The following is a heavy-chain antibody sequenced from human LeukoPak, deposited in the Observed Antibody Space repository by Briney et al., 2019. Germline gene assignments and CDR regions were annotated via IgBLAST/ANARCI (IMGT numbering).Heavy chain of an antibody. J-gene: IGHJ4*02. V-gene: IGHV3-11*04. CDR3: ARVGKGPLAARPGPSDY. CDR1: GFTFGDWY. Sequence: GGSLRLSCAASGFTFGDWYMSWIRQAPGKRLEWVSYISSSVDSGRTIYYADSVKGRFTISRDNAKNSLYLQMNSLRAEDTAVYYCARVGKGPLAARPGPSDYWGQGTLVTVSS. D-gene: IGHD6-6*01. CDR2: ISSSVDSGRTI.